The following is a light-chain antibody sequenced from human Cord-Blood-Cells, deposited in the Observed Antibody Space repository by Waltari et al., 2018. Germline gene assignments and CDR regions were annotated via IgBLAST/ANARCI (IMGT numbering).Light chain of an antibody. Sequence: VIWLTQSPYLVSASTGDRATISCRMSQGISDYLAWYQQKPGKAPELLIYAASTLQRGVPSMFSGSGSGTDFTLTISCLQSEDFATYYCQQYYSFPYTFGQGTKLEIK. CDR2: AAS. J-gene: IGKJ2*01. V-gene: IGKV1D-8*01. CDR3: QQYYSFPYT. CDR1: QGISDY.